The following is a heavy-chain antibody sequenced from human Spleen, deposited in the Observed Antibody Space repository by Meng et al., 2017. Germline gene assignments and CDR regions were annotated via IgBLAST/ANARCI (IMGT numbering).Heavy chain of an antibody. J-gene: IGHJ4*02. V-gene: IGHV3-30*07. CDR1: GFTFSSYA. CDR3: AREQLAKFFDY. D-gene: IGHD6-13*01. Sequence: GGSLRLSCAASGFTFSSYAMHWVRQAPGKGLEWVAVISYDGSNKYYADSVKGRFTISRDNSKNTLYLQMNSLRAEDTAVYYCAREQLAKFFDYWGQGTLVTVSS. CDR2: ISYDGSNK.